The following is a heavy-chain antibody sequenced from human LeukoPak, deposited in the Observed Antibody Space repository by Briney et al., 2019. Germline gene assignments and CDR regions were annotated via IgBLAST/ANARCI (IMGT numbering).Heavy chain of an antibody. Sequence: SETLSLTCTVSGGSISGYFWTWIRQPAGKGLEWIGRIYSSGSNNYNPSLKSRVTMSLDTSKNHFSLNLTSVTAADTAVYYCAREPTSGREPTSGRPLDYWGRGTLVTVSS. V-gene: IGHV4-4*07. CDR1: GGSISGYF. D-gene: IGHD5-12*01. CDR2: IYSSGSN. J-gene: IGHJ4*02. CDR3: AREPTSGREPTSGRPLDY.